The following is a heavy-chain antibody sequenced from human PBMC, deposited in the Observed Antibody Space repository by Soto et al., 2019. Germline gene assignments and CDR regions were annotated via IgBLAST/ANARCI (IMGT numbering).Heavy chain of an antibody. CDR1: GFSLTTPGLG. Sequence: QITLKHSGPTLVNPTQTLTLTCTVSGFSLTTPGLGVGWIRQPPGKALEWLTLVYWHDDKRYSSSLRDRLTVARDTSNNQVVLSMTNMDPEDSATYYCVRLMSTDTTVYFDYWGQGILVTVSA. CDR3: VRLMSTDTTVYFDY. D-gene: IGHD1-1*01. J-gene: IGHJ4*02. CDR2: VYWHDDK. V-gene: IGHV2-5*01.